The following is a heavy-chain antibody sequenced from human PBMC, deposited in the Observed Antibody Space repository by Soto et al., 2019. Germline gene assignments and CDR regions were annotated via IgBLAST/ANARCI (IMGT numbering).Heavy chain of an antibody. V-gene: IGHV3-53*01. D-gene: IGHD6-6*01. CDR3: AIEYSRSSGYFQH. CDR1: GFTVSSNY. Sequence: GGSLRLSCAASGFTVSSNYMSWVRQAPGKGLEWVSVIYSGGSTYYADSVKGRFTISRDNSKNTLYLQMNSLRAEDTAVYYCAIEYSRSSGYFQHWGQGTLVTVSS. CDR2: IYSGGST. J-gene: IGHJ1*01.